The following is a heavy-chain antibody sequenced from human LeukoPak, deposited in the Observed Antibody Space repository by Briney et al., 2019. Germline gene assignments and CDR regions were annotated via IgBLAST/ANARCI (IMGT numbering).Heavy chain of an antibody. CDR3: ARGDGYYYDSSGYYAFDY. Sequence: SVKVSCKASGGTFSSYAISWVRQAPGQGLEWMGGIIPIFGTANYAQKFQGRVTMTRDTSTSTVYMELSSLRSEDTAVYYCARGDGYYYDSSGYYAFDYWGQGTLVTVSS. CDR1: GGTFSSYA. CDR2: IIPIFGTA. D-gene: IGHD3-22*01. V-gene: IGHV1-69*05. J-gene: IGHJ4*02.